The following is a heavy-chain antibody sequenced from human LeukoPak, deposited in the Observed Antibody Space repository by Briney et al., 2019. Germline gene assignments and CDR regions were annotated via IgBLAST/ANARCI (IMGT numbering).Heavy chain of an antibody. D-gene: IGHD3-9*01. CDR1: GFTFSNYA. J-gene: IGHJ4*02. V-gene: IGHV3-23*01. Sequence: GASLRLSCAASGFTFSNYAMSWVRQAPGKGLEWVSAILGSGVTTYYADSVKGRFTVSRDNSKSTLYLQMNTMRAEDTALYYCAKWGDYDVLTGYYVPDYWGQGTLVTVSS. CDR2: ILGSGVTT. CDR3: AKWGDYDVLTGYYVPDY.